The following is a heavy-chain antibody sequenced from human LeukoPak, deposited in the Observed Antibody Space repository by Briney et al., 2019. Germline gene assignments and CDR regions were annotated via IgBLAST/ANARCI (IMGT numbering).Heavy chain of an antibody. D-gene: IGHD3-22*01. Sequence: PGGSLRLSCAASGFTFSDYYMSWIRQAPGKGLEWVSYISSSGSTIYYADSVKGRFTISRDNAKNSLYLQMNSLRAEDTAVYYCARGGFYDSSGYYLVAEYFQHWGQGTLVTVSS. CDR2: ISSSGSTI. V-gene: IGHV3-11*01. J-gene: IGHJ1*01. CDR3: ARGGFYDSSGYYLVAEYFQH. CDR1: GFTFSDYY.